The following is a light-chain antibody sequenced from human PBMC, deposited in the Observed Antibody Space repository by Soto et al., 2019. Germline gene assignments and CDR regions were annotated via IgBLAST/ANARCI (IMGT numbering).Light chain of an antibody. CDR1: SSDVGGHNY. V-gene: IGLV2-14*01. J-gene: IGLJ2*01. CDR2: EVT. Sequence: QSALTQPASVSGSPGQSITISCTGTSSDVGGHNYVSWYQQHPGTAPKLMIYEVTNRPSGVSNRFSGSKSGNTASLTISGLPVEDEADYYCSSYTSSTTLDVVFGGGTKLTVL. CDR3: SSYTSSTTLDVV.